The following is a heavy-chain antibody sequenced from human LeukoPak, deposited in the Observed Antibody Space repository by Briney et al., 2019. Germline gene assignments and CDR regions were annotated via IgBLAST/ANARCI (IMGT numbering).Heavy chain of an antibody. J-gene: IGHJ3*02. V-gene: IGHV3-48*01. CDR3: ARDPGYGYSGAFDI. Sequence: GGSLRLSCAGSGFTFSSYDMNWVRQAPGKGLEWVAFIVGRGPNTYYADSVKGRFTISRDNAVNSLYLQMNSLRAEDTAVYYCARDPGYGYSGAFDIWGQGTMVTVSS. D-gene: IGHD2-21*01. CDR2: IVGRGPNT. CDR1: GFTFSSYD.